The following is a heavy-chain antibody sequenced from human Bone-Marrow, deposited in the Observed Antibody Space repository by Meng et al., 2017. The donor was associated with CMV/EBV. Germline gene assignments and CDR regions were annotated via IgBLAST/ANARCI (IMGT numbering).Heavy chain of an antibody. J-gene: IGHJ4*02. CDR2: ISSYDANT. D-gene: IGHD2-21*01. V-gene: IGHV1-18*01. Sequence: ASVKVSCKTSGYTFNSYGINWVRQAPGQGLEWMGRISSYDANTNYAQNFQDRVTMTTDTSTSTAYMELRSLTSDDTAISFCARDRRPYCSGDCYSDFDLWGQGTPVTVSS. CDR3: ARDRRPYCSGDCYSDFDL. CDR1: GYTFNSYG.